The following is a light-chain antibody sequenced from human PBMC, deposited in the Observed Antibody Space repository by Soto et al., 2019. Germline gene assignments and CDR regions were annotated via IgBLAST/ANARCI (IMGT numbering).Light chain of an antibody. Sequence: QSVLTQSPSASASLGASVKLTCTLSSGHSSYAIAWHQQQPEKGPRYLMKINSDGSHSKGDGIPDRFSGSSSGAERYLTISSLQSEYEADYYCQTWGTGIEVFGTGTKVTVL. J-gene: IGLJ1*01. CDR3: QTWGTGIEV. CDR1: SGHSSYA. V-gene: IGLV4-69*01. CDR2: INSDGSH.